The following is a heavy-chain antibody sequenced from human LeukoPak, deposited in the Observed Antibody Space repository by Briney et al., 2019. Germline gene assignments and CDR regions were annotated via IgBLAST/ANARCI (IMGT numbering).Heavy chain of an antibody. V-gene: IGHV3-23*01. CDR2: ISVNGDST. CDR1: GFTLSSYA. J-gene: IGHJ4*02. D-gene: IGHD5-12*01. CDR3: AKGGLGGYDAGFDY. Sequence: GSLRLSCAASGFTLSSYAMSWVRQAPGMGLEWGSAISVNGDSTYYADSVKGRFTVSHDKSKNTLNLEMHSLRVEDAAVYYCAKGGLGGYDAGFDYWGQGTLVTVSS.